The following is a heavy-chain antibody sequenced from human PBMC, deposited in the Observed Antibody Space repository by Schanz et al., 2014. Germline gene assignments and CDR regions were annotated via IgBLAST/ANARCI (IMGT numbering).Heavy chain of an antibody. V-gene: IGHV1-2*02. CDR3: ARERGRGYCSRTSCSKDYGMDV. Sequence: QVQLVQSGAEVKKPGASVKVSCKASGYTFTGYYMHWVRQAPGQGLEWMGRINPNSGGTNYAQKFQGRVTTTRDTSSRTVYMQLSRLTSDDTAVYFCARERGRGYCSRTSCSKDYGMDVWGQGTTVTVSS. CDR1: GYTFTGYY. J-gene: IGHJ6*02. CDR2: INPNSGGT. D-gene: IGHD2-2*01.